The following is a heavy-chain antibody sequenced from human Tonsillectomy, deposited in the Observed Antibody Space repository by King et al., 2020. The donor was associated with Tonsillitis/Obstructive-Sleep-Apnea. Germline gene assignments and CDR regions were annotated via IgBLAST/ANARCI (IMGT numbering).Heavy chain of an antibody. Sequence: VQLVESGGGVVQPGRSLRLSCAASGFTFSNYAMHWVRQAPGKGLEWVAVISYDGSNKYYADSVKGRFTISRDNSKNTLYLQMNSLRAEDTAVYYCARDPYYCTSTTCYGGNYFYYYMDVWGKETTVTVSS. J-gene: IGHJ6*03. CDR2: ISYDGSNK. V-gene: IGHV3-30*04. CDR1: GFTFSNYA. D-gene: IGHD2-2*01. CDR3: ARDPYYCTSTTCYGGNYFYYYMDV.